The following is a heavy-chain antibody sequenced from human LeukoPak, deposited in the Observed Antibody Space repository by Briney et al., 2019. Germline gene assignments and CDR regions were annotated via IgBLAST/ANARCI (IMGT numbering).Heavy chain of an antibody. CDR2: ISARGGEK. CDR3: AKIGVIGLWYFDY. Sequence: PGGSLRLSCAASGFTFSSHGMSWVRQTPERGLEWVSSISARGGEKFYADSVRGRFTISRDNSKNTLYLQMCSLRPEETAIYYCAKIGVIGLWYFDYWGQGSLVTVSS. V-gene: IGHV3-23*01. D-gene: IGHD2-21*01. J-gene: IGHJ4*02. CDR1: GFTFSSHG.